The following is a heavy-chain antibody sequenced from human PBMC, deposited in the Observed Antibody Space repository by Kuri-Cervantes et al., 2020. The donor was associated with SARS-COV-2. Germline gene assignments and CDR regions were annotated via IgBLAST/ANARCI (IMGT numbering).Heavy chain of an antibody. CDR1: GFTFSSYA. J-gene: IGHJ6*02. CDR3: ASMVRGNYGMDV. CDR2: IFSGGSST. V-gene: IGHV3-23*03. Sequence: GGSLRLSCAASGFTFSSYAMSWVRQAPGKGLEWVSVIFSGGSSTYYADSVKGRFTISRDNSNNTLYLQMNSLRAEDTAVYYCASMVRGNYGMDVWGQGTTVTVSS. D-gene: IGHD3-10*01.